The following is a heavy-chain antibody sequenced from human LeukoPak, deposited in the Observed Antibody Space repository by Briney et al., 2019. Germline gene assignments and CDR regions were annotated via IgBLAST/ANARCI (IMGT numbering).Heavy chain of an antibody. D-gene: IGHD6-19*01. CDR3: ARAGRGVLSGWYYFDY. J-gene: IGHJ4*02. V-gene: IGHV4-4*07. Sequence: SETLSLTCTVSGGSISSYYWSWIRQPAGKGLEWIGRIYTSGSTNYNPSLKSRVTMSVDTSKNQFSLKLSSVTAAGTAVYYCARAGRGVLSGWYYFDYWGQGTLVTVSS. CDR1: GGSISSYY. CDR2: IYTSGST.